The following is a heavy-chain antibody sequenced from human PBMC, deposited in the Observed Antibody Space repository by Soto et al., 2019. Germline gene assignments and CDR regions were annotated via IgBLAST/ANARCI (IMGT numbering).Heavy chain of an antibody. V-gene: IGHV3-53*02. J-gene: IGHJ6*04. CDR2: IYSGGST. CDR3: ARDPPATRHGMDV. Sequence: EVQLVETGGGLIQPGGSLRLSCAASGFTVSSNYMSWVRQAPGKGLEWVSVIYSGGSTYYADSVRGRFTISRDNSKNTLYLQMKSQRAEDTAVYYCARDPPATRHGMDVWGKGTTVTVSS. CDR1: GFTVSSNY.